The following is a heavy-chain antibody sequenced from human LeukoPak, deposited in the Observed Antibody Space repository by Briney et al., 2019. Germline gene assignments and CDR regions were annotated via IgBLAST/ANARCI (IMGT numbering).Heavy chain of an antibody. V-gene: IGHV1-2*02. CDR3: ARGKGNYDILARYYTPYYFDF. J-gene: IGHJ4*02. CDR1: GYTFTSYY. CDR2: INPNNGGT. D-gene: IGHD3-9*01. Sequence: GASVKVSCKASGYTFTSYYMHWVRHAPGQGLEWMGWINPNNGGTNYAQKFQSRVTMTRDTSISTAYMDLSRLTSDDTAVYYCARGKGNYDILARYYTPYYFDFWGQGTLVTVSS.